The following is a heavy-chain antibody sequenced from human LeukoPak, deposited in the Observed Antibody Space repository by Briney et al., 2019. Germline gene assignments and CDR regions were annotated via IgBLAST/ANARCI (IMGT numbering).Heavy chain of an antibody. J-gene: IGHJ4*02. CDR3: ARDPKQYDYVWGSYRPPPYFDY. CDR1: GYTFTSYG. D-gene: IGHD3-16*02. Sequence: ASVKVSCKASGYTFTSYGISWVRQAPGQGLEWMGWISAYNGNTNYAQKLQGRVTMTTDTSTSTAYMELRSLRSDDTAVYYCARDPKQYDYVWGSYRPPPYFDYWGQGTLVTVSS. V-gene: IGHV1-18*01. CDR2: ISAYNGNT.